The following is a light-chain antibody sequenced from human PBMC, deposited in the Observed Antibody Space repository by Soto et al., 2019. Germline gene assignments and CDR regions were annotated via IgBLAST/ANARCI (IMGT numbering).Light chain of an antibody. CDR1: QSVSSY. CDR3: QQRSNWQGT. Sequence: EIVLTQSPATLSLSPGERATLSCRARQSVSSYLAWYQQKPGQAPRLLIYDASNRATGIPARFSGSGSGTDFTLTISSLEPEDFAVYYCQQRSNWQGTFGQGTKVEIK. V-gene: IGKV3-11*01. J-gene: IGKJ1*01. CDR2: DAS.